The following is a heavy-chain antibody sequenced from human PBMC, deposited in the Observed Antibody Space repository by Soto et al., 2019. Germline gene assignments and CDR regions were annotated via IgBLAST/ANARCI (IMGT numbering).Heavy chain of an antibody. CDR2: ISSSDSII. V-gene: IGHV3-11*01. Sequence: QVQLVESGGGLVKPGGSLRLSCAASGFTFSDSYMSWIRQAPGKGLEWVSYISSSDSIIYYSDSVKGRFIISRDNAKNSLYLQMNSLRAEDTAVYYCARNLGYSDSSGYFDYWGQGTLVTVSS. CDR1: GFTFSDSY. D-gene: IGHD3-22*01. CDR3: ARNLGYSDSSGYFDY. J-gene: IGHJ4*02.